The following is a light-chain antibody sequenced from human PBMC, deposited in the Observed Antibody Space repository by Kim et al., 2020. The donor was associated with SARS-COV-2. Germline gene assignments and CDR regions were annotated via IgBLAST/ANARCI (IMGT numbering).Light chain of an antibody. CDR3: QQRSNWPPQT. Sequence: EIVLTQSPATLSLSPWERATLSCRASQSVSSYLAWYQQKPGQAPRLLIYDASNRATGIPARFSGSGSGTDFTLTISSLEPEDFAVYYCQQRSNWPPQTFGQGTKLEI. J-gene: IGKJ2*01. CDR1: QSVSSY. V-gene: IGKV3-11*01. CDR2: DAS.